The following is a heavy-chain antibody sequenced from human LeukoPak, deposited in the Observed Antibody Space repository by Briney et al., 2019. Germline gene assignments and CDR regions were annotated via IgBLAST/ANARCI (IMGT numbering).Heavy chain of an antibody. D-gene: IGHD3-10*01. J-gene: IGHJ5*02. CDR2: INPNSGDT. CDR3: ARGPNYYGSGRSWFDP. Sequence: ASVKVSCKASGYSFTDYYIHWVRQAPGQGLDWMGWINPNSGDTKYAQNFQGRVTMTGDTSISTAYMELSRLNSDDTALYYCARGPNYYGSGRSWFDPWGQGTLVTVSS. CDR1: GYSFTDYY. V-gene: IGHV1-2*02.